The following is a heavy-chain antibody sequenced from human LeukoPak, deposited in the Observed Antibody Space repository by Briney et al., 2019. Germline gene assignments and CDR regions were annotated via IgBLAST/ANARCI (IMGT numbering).Heavy chain of an antibody. Sequence: ASVKVSCKASGYTFTSYAMHWVRQAPGQRLEWMGWINAGNGNTKYSQKFQGRVTITRDTSASTACMELSSLRSEDTAVYYCAIIFLYDAFDIWGQGTMVTVSS. CDR1: GYTFTSYA. J-gene: IGHJ3*02. CDR3: AIIFLYDAFDI. D-gene: IGHD3-3*02. CDR2: INAGNGNT. V-gene: IGHV1-3*01.